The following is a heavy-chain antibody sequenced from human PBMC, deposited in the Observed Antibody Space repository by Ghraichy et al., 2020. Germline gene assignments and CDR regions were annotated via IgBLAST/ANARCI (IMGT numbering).Heavy chain of an antibody. CDR2: ISYDGSNK. D-gene: IGHD3-9*01. J-gene: IGHJ4*02. V-gene: IGHV3-30*04. CDR1: GFTFSSYA. Sequence: GGSLRLSCAASGFTFSSYAMHWVRQAPGKGLEWVAVISYDGSNKYYADSVKGRFTISRDNSKNTLYLQMNSLRAEDTAVYYCARDRAYYDILTGIDYWGQGTLVTVSS. CDR3: ARDRAYYDILTGIDY.